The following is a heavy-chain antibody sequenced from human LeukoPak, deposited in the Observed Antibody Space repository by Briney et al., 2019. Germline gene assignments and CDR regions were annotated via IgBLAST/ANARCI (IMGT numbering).Heavy chain of an antibody. D-gene: IGHD2-21*01. CDR2: MWSDGSNK. CDR1: GFTFSNHG. CDR3: ARDGPAGGDFDY. Sequence: GGSLRLSCAASGFTFSNHGLHWVRQAPGKGLEWVAVMWSDGSNKYYADSVKGRFTTSRDNSKNTLYLQMNSLRAEDTAVYYCARDGPAGGDFDYWGQGTLVTVSS. J-gene: IGHJ4*02. V-gene: IGHV3-33*01.